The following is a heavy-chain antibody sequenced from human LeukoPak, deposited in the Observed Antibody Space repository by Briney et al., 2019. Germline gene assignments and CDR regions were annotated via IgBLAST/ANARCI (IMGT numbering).Heavy chain of an antibody. CDR1: GYTFTGYF. CDR3: SRGAPTIAMTGTGLDY. CDR2: INPNIGAT. J-gene: IGHJ4*02. V-gene: IGHV1-2*02. Sequence: GASVKVSCKASGYTFTGYFMHWVRQAPGQGLEWIGWINPNIGATKYARKFQGRVTMTRDTSISTAYMEVSGLRSDDTAVYYCSRGAPTIAMTGTGLDYWGQGTLVAVSS. D-gene: IGHD6-19*01.